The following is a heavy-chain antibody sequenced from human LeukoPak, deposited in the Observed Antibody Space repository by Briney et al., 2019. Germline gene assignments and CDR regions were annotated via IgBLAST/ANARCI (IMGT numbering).Heavy chain of an antibody. D-gene: IGHD3-10*01. V-gene: IGHV3-23*01. CDR2: LSGSGAST. CDR1: AFTFGNYA. J-gene: IGHJ4*02. Sequence: PWGSLRLSCAASAFTFGNYAMNWVRQAPGKGLEWVSGLSGSGASTYYADSVKGRFTISRDNSKNTLYLQMNRLRAGDTAVYYCAKGSDRSGSYYLDYWGQGTLVTVSS. CDR3: AKGSDRSGSYYLDY.